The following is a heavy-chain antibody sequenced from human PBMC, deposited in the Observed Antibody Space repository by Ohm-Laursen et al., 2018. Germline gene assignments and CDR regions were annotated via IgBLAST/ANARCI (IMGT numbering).Heavy chain of an antibody. V-gene: IGHV3-23*01. J-gene: IGHJ4*02. CDR2: ISGGGGGT. CDR1: GFTFTRYW. CDR3: AKDWEQNRHGSSADY. Sequence: SLRLSCSASGFTFTRYWMTWVRQAPGKGLEWVSGISGGGGGTYYADSVKGRFTISRDNSKNTLYLQMNSLRAEDTAVYYCAKDWEQNRHGSSADYWGQGTLVTVSS. D-gene: IGHD1-26*01.